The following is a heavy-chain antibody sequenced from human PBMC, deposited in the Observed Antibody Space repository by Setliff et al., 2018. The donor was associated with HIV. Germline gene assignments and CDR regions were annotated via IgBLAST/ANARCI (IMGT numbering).Heavy chain of an antibody. CDR2: ISPHIGST. CDR1: YTFTNYG. D-gene: IGHD6-19*01. J-gene: IGHJ6*02. V-gene: IGHV1-18*01. CDR3: ARDGRDSSGWKYYYYGMDV. Sequence: YTFTNYGISWVRQAPGHGLEWMGWISPHIGSTSYAQKFQGRVTMTRDTSTSTVYMELSSLRSEDTAVYYCARDGRDSSGWKYYYYGMDVWGQGTTVTVSS.